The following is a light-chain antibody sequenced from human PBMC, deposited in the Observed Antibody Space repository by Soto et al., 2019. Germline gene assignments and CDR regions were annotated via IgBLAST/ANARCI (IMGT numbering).Light chain of an antibody. CDR3: QEYGSSPWT. Sequence: EIVLTQSPGTLSLSPGEIATLSCRASQSVSSSYLAWYQQKPGQAPRLLIYGASSRATGIPDRFSGSGSGTDLTLAIIRLEPEDFALYYCQEYGSSPWTFGHGTKVELQ. CDR1: QSVSSSY. CDR2: GAS. V-gene: IGKV3-20*01. J-gene: IGKJ1*01.